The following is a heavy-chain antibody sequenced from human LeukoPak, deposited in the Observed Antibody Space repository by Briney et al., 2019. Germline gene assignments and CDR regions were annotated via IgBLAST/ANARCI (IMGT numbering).Heavy chain of an antibody. CDR3: ARLRPAGTALVSNWFDP. Sequence: SETLSPTCTVSGGSISSYYWSWIRQPPGKGLEWIGYIYYSGSTNYNPSLKRRVTISVDTSKNQFSLKLSSVTAADTAVYYCARLRPAGTALVSNWFDPCGAGTTVTVSS. V-gene: IGHV4-59*08. CDR2: IYYSGST. D-gene: IGHD6-13*01. J-gene: IGHJ5*01. CDR1: GGSISSYY.